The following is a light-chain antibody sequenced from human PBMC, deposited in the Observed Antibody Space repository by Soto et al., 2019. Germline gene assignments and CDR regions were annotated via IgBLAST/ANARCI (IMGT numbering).Light chain of an antibody. J-gene: IGKJ2*01. CDR2: GAS. CDR3: QQYNNWPGT. Sequence: EIVMTQSPVTLSVSPGERATLSCRASQSVSSNLGWYQQKPGQAPRLLIYGASTRATGIPARFSGSGSGTEFTLTISSLQSEDFAVYYCQQYNNWPGTFGQGTKLEIK. CDR1: QSVSSN. V-gene: IGKV3-15*01.